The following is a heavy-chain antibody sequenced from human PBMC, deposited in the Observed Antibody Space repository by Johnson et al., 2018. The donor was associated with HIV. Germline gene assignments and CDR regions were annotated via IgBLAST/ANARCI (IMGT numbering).Heavy chain of an antibody. D-gene: IGHD4-17*01. J-gene: IGHJ3*02. Sequence: QVQLVESGGGLVQPGGSLRLSCAASGLTLSRCDMHWVRQAPGKGLEWVAFIRYDGSNQYYADSVKGRFTISRDNSKNTLYLQQNSLRAEDTAVYYCARMTTTVSHHDAFDIRGQGTMVTVSS. CDR2: IRYDGSNQ. CDR3: ARMTTTVSHHDAFDI. CDR1: GLTLSRCD. V-gene: IGHV3-30*02.